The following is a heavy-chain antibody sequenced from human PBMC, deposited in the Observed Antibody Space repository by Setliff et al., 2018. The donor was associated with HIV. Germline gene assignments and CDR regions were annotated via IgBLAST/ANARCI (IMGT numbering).Heavy chain of an antibody. CDR3: ARDLHYDYVWGSYRYDRYYHYMDV. CDR2: IIPIFGTA. Sequence: SVKVSCKASGGTFSSYAISWVRQAPGQGLEWMGGIIPIFGTANYAQKFQGRVTITADESTSTAYMELSSLRSEDTAVYYCARDLHYDYVWGSYRYDRYYHYMDVWGKGTTVTVSS. D-gene: IGHD3-16*02. V-gene: IGHV1-69*13. J-gene: IGHJ6*03. CDR1: GGTFSSYA.